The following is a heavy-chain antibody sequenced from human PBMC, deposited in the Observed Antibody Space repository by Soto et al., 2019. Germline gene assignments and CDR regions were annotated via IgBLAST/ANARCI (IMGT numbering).Heavy chain of an antibody. J-gene: IGHJ5*02. V-gene: IGHV1-18*01. CDR2: ISAYKGNT. CDR3: ARSDEFGEALGWFDP. D-gene: IGHD3-10*01. CDR1: GYTFTSYG. Sequence: ASVKVSCKASGYTFTSYGISWVRQAPGQGLEWMGWISAYKGNTNYAQKPQGRVTRTQDTSTSTAYMKLRSLRSDDTAVYYCARSDEFGEALGWFDPWGQGTLVTVSS.